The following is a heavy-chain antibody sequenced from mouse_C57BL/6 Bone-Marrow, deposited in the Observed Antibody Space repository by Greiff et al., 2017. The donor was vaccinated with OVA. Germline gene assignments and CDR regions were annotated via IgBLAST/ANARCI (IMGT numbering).Heavy chain of an antibody. V-gene: IGHV1-42*01. CDR1: GYSFTGYY. J-gene: IGHJ3*01. Sequence: VQLQQSGPELVKPGASVKISCKASGYSFTGYYMNWVKQSPEKSLEWIGEINPSTGDTTYNQQFKAKATLTVDKSSSTAYMQLTCLTSEDSAVSYCARGGASPFAYWGQGTLVTVSA. CDR2: INPSTGDT. CDR3: ARGGASPFAY.